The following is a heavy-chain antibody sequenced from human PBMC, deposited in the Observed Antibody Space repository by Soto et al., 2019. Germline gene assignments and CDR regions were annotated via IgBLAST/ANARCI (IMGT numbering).Heavy chain of an antibody. D-gene: IGHD6-13*01. CDR1: GGSISEKY. J-gene: IGHJ5*02. CDR3: VASLAASGLNWLDP. CDR2: IFANGHT. V-gene: IGHV4-4*07. Sequence: SETLSLTCIVSGGSISEKYWNWVRQPPGKGLEWIGLIFANGHTDYNPSLKSRVTMSVDASKNQFSLRLTSMTAADTAIYYCVASLAASGLNWLDPWGRGTLVTVSS.